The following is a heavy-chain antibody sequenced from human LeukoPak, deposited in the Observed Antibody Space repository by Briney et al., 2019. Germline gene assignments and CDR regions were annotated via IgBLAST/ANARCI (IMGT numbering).Heavy chain of an antibody. D-gene: IGHD4-11*01. CDR3: ARGGAYRN. Sequence: GGSLSLSCAASGFPFITYSMNWVRQAPGKGLEWVSSIISTSSYIYYADSVKGRFTISRDNAKNSLFLQMNNLRAEDTAVYYCARGGAYRNWGQGTLVTVSS. CDR2: IISTSSYI. CDR1: GFPFITYS. J-gene: IGHJ4*02. V-gene: IGHV3-21*01.